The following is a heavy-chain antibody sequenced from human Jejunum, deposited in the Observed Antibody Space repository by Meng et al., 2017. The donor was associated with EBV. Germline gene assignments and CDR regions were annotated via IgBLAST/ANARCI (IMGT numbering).Heavy chain of an antibody. CDR2: INTATRNP. CDR3: ARGEGGYCSSSSCYLGT. D-gene: IGHD2-2*01. V-gene: IGHV7-4-1*02. CDR1: GYSFTSRA. J-gene: IGHJ4*02. Sequence: QGPMVQPGSGVKPPGASVKVSVKASGYSFTSRAMHWVRQAPGQGLEWMGWINTATRNPTYAQGLTGRFVFSLDTSVSTAYLQISSLKAEDTAVYYCARGEGGYCSSSSCYLGTWGQGTLVTVSS.